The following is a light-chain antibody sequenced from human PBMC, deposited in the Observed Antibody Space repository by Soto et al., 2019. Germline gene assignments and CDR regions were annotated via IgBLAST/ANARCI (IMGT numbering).Light chain of an antibody. V-gene: IGKV3-15*01. CDR1: QSVSSD. J-gene: IGKJ1*01. CDR3: QKNIPGQPRA. Sequence: SQSVSSDLAWYQHKPGQAPRLLIQGASTRATGISARFSGSGSGTEFTTTIGCLQAVDAAPFFCQKNIPGQPRALGQGTKVDIK. CDR2: GAS.